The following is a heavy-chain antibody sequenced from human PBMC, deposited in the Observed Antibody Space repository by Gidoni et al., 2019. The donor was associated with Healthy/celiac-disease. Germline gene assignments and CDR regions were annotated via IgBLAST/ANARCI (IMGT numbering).Heavy chain of an antibody. J-gene: IGHJ4*02. CDR3: ARARGRDGYNPHLGY. V-gene: IGHV4-34*01. Sequence: QVQLQQWGAGLLKPSETLSLTCAVYGGSFSGYYWSWIRQPPGKGLEWIGEINHSGSTNYNPSLKSRVTISVDTSKNQFSLKLSSVTAADTAVYYCARARGRDGYNPHLGYWGQGTLVTVSS. CDR2: INHSGST. D-gene: IGHD5-12*01. CDR1: GGSFSGYY.